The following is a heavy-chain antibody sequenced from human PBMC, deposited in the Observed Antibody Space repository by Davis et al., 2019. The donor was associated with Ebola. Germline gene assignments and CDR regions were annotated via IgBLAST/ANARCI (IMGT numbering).Heavy chain of an antibody. Sequence: SETLSLTCAISGDSVSSNSAAWNWIRQSPSRGLEWLGRTYYRSKWYNDYAVSVKSRITINPDTSKNQFSLQLSSVTAADTAVYYCARDGEYSSGWYPWFDPWGQGTLVTVSS. CDR3: ARDGEYSSGWYPWFDP. D-gene: IGHD6-19*01. CDR1: GDSVSSNSAA. CDR2: TYYRSKWYN. V-gene: IGHV6-1*01. J-gene: IGHJ5*02.